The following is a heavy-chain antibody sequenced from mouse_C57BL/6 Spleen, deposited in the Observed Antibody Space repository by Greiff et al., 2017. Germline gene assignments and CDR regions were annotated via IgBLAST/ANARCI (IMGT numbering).Heavy chain of an antibody. D-gene: IGHD1-1*01. V-gene: IGHV1-53*01. J-gene: IGHJ4*01. CDR2: INPSNGGT. Sequence: VHVQQPGTELVKPGASVKLSCKASGYTFTSYWMHWVKQRPGQGLEWIGNINPSNGGTNYNEKFKSKATLTVDKSSSTAYMQLSSLTSEDSAVYYCGRDRGRDYDVDYWGQGTTVTVSS. CDR1: GYTFTSYW. CDR3: GRDRGRDYDVDY.